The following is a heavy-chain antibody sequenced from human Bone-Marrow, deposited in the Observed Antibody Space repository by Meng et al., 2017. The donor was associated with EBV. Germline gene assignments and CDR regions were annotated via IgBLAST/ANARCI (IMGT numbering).Heavy chain of an antibody. CDR1: GVSLASDSYL. CDR3: ARGRSLFDY. J-gene: IGHJ4*02. Sequence: QVQGSGPGLVKPSETLSLTCTVSGVSLASDSYLWDWIRQPPGKGLEWIGRIHYNGSTQYNPFFKSRVTISEDTSKNQFSLRLNSVTAADTAVYFCARGRSLFDYWGQGILVTVSS. CDR2: IHYNGST. V-gene: IGHV4-39*07.